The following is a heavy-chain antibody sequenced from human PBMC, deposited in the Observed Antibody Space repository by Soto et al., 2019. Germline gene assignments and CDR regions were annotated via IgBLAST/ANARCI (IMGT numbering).Heavy chain of an antibody. CDR3: ARWGGYSSSSFGDLCWFDP. J-gene: IGHJ5*02. V-gene: IGHV4-4*02. CDR2: IYHSGST. Sequence: PSETLSLTCAVSGGDISISNWSICVRQPPGKGLEWIGEIYHSGSTNYNPSLKSRVTISVDKSKNKLSLKLSSVTAADTAVYYCARWGGYSSSSFGDLCWFDPWGQGLLVAVYS. D-gene: IGHD6-6*01. CDR1: GGDISISNW.